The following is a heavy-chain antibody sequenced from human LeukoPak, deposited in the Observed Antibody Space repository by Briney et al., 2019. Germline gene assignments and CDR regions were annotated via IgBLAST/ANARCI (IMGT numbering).Heavy chain of an antibody. CDR2: IKHSGST. D-gene: IGHD3-10*01. J-gene: IGHJ6*03. Sequence: PSETLSLTCGVYGESFSGYYWTWIRQPPGKGLEWIGEIKHSGSTHYNPSLKSRVLISVDTSKNQFTLKLSSVPAAHTAVYYCARDWHPNELWFGELCPYYSHMDVWGKGTTVTISS. CDR3: ARDWHPNELWFGELCPYYSHMDV. CDR1: GESFSGYY. V-gene: IGHV4-34*01.